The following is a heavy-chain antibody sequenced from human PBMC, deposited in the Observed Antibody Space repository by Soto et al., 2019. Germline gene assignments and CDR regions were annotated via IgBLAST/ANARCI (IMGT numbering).Heavy chain of an antibody. V-gene: IGHV4-4*02. CDR2: IYHSGST. CDR1: GGSISSSNW. D-gene: IGHD6-13*01. CDR3: ARDQKAAAGTVNGLDY. Sequence: QVQLQESGPGLVKPSGTLSLTCAVSGGSISSSNWWRWVRQPPGKGLEWIGEIYHSGSTNYKPSLKSRVTISVDKSKNQCSLKLSTVTAADTAVYYCARDQKAAAGTVNGLDYWGQGTLVTVSS. J-gene: IGHJ4*02.